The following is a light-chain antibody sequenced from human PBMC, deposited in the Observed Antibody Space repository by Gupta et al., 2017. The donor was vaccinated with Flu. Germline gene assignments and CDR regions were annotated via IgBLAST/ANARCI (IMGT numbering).Light chain of an antibody. Sequence: SVLTQSPAASGTPGQRVTISCSGSNSNIGSHTVNWSQQLPGTAPKLLIYHNNQRPSGGPDRCSGSKTGASASLATSGLQSEDEADDYCAAWDASMNGDVFGTGTKLTVL. V-gene: IGLV1-44*01. CDR3: AAWDASMNGDV. CDR1: NSNIGSHT. CDR2: HNN. J-gene: IGLJ1*01.